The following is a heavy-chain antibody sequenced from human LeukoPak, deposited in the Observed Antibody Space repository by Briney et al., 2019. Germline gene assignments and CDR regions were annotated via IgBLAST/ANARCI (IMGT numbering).Heavy chain of an antibody. Sequence: GGSLRLSCTASGFTLGEYAMSWLRQAPGKGLEWVGFIRSKAYGGITEYAASVKGRFTISRDDAKSIAYLQMHSLKTEDTAVYYCTKAMYYDFWSGYYGTFDYWGQGTLVTVSS. CDR1: GFTLGEYA. D-gene: IGHD3-3*01. CDR2: IRSKAYGGIT. J-gene: IGHJ4*02. V-gene: IGHV3-49*03. CDR3: TKAMYYDFWSGYYGTFDY.